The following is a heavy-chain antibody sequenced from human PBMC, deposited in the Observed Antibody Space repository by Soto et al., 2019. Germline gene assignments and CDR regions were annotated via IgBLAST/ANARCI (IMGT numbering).Heavy chain of an antibody. D-gene: IGHD3-3*01. CDR2: INHSGST. J-gene: IGHJ6*02. V-gene: IGHV4-34*01. CDR1: VGSFSSDY. Sequence: SETLSLTCAVYVGSFSSDYWSWIRQPPGKGLEWIGEINHSGSTNYNPSLKSRVTISVDTSKNQFSLKLSSVTAADTAVYYCARENYDFWSGYYTYYYYGMDVWGQGTTVTVSS. CDR3: ARENYDFWSGYYTYYYYGMDV.